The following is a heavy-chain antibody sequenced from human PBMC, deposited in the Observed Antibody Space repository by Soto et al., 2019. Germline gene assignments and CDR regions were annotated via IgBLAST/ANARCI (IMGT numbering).Heavy chain of an antibody. V-gene: IGHV1-18*01. Sequence: ASVKVSCKASGYTFTSYGISWVRQAPGQGLEWMGWISAYNGNTNYAQKLQGRVTMTTDTSTSTAYMELRSLRSDDTAVYYCAREAKERQNYYYYYYMDVWGKGTTVTVSS. D-gene: IGHD1-26*01. J-gene: IGHJ6*03. CDR1: GYTFTSYG. CDR3: AREAKERQNYYYYYYMDV. CDR2: ISAYNGNT.